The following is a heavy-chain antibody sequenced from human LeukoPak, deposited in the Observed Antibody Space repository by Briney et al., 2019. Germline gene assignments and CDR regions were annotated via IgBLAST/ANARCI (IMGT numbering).Heavy chain of an antibody. CDR2: MYYSGST. D-gene: IGHD3-16*01. V-gene: IGHV4-59*01. Sequence: SSETLSLTCIVSGGSITSYYWSWIWQPPGKGLEWIGYMYYSGSTNYNPSLKSRVTMSVDTSKNQFSLKLTSVTAADTAVYYCARGILMVGPWGQGILVTVSS. CDR3: ARGILMVGP. J-gene: IGHJ5*02. CDR1: GGSITSYY.